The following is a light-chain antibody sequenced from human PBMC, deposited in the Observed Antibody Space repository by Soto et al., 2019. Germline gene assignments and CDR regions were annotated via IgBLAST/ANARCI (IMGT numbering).Light chain of an antibody. CDR1: SSNIGSNT. CDR2: TNN. CDR3: ATWDDSLNAVV. V-gene: IGLV1-44*01. Sequence: QAVVTQPPSASGTPGQRVSISCSGSSSNIGSNTVNWYQQLPGTAPKLLIYTNNQRPSGVPDRFSGSKSDTSASLAISGLRSEDEADYYCATWDDSLNAVVFGGGTKLTVL. J-gene: IGLJ2*01.